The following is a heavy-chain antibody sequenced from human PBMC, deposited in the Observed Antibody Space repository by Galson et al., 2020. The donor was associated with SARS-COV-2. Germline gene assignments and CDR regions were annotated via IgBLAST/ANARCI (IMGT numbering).Heavy chain of an antibody. Sequence: ASVRVSCKASGYTFTSYYMHWVRQAPGQGLEWMGIINPSGGSTSYAQKFQGRVTMTRDTSTSTVYMELSSLRSEDTAVYYCARGRANGNYYYYYGMDVWGQGTTVTVSS. J-gene: IGHJ6*02. V-gene: IGHV1-46*03. D-gene: IGHD2-8*01. CDR2: INPSGGST. CDR1: GYTFTSYY. CDR3: ARGRANGNYYYYYGMDV.